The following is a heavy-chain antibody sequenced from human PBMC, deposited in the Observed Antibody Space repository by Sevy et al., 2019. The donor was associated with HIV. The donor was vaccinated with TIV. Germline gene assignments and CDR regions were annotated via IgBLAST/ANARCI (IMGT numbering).Heavy chain of an antibody. D-gene: IGHD2-2*01. V-gene: IGHV4-30-4*01. Sequence: SETLSLTCTVSGGSISSGDYYWTWIRQSPGKGLEWIGYIYYSGNTYYNPSLKSRVTISVDTSKNQFSLRLSSVTAADTAVYYCARYSISTSPHTWFDHWGQGTLVTVSS. CDR1: GGSISSGDYY. J-gene: IGHJ5*02. CDR2: IYYSGNT. CDR3: ARYSISTSPHTWFDH.